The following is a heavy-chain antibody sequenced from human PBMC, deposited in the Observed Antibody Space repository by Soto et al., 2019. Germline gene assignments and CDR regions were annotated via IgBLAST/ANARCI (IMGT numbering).Heavy chain of an antibody. CDR1: GGCISSYY. J-gene: IGHJ6*03. Sequence: PSETLSLTCTVSGGCISSYYWSWIRQPPGKGLEWIGYIYYSGSTNYNPSLKSRVTISVDTSKNQFSLKLSSVTAADTAVYYCARESCSGGSCYGFPYYYYMDVWGKGTTVTVSS. CDR2: IYYSGST. D-gene: IGHD2-15*01. V-gene: IGHV4-59*01. CDR3: ARESCSGGSCYGFPYYYYMDV.